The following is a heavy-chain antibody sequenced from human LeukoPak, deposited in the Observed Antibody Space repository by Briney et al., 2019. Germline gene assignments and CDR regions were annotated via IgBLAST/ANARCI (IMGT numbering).Heavy chain of an antibody. Sequence: SETLSLTCTVSGGSISGSSYYWGWIRQPPGKGLEWIGSIHYSGSTYYNPSLKSRVTISVDTSKNQFSLKLNSVTATDTAVYYCARHHGPWGQGTLVTVSS. CDR3: ARHHGP. CDR2: IHYSGST. CDR1: GGSISGSSYY. V-gene: IGHV4-39*01. J-gene: IGHJ4*02.